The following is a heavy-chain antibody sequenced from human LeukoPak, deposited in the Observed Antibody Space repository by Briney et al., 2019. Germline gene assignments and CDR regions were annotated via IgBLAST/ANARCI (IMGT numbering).Heavy chain of an antibody. Sequence: PGGSLRLSCAASGFTFSSYSMNWVRQAPGKGLEWVSYIRSSSRTIYYADSVKGRFTISRDNSKNSLYLQMNSLRTEDTALYYCAREYYDSGAYYSLDSWGRGTLVTVSS. CDR2: IRSSSRTI. CDR3: AREYYDSGAYYSLDS. CDR1: GFTFSSYS. V-gene: IGHV3-48*04. D-gene: IGHD3-22*01. J-gene: IGHJ4*02.